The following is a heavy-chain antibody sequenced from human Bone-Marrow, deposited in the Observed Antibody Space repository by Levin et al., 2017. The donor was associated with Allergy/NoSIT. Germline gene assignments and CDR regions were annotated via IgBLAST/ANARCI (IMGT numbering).Heavy chain of an antibody. CDR2: ISGSSIYI. CDR1: GFTFSTYS. D-gene: IGHD3-3*01. J-gene: IGHJ4*02. CDR3: ARDPAQGNYDFWNGFYNFDH. V-gene: IGHV3-21*01. Sequence: KAGGSLRLSCAASGFTFSTYSMNWIRQAPGKGLEWVSSISGSSIYIYYADSVKGRFTISRDNAKNSLYLQMNSLRVEDTAVYYCARDPAQGNYDFWNGFYNFDHWGQGALVTVSS.